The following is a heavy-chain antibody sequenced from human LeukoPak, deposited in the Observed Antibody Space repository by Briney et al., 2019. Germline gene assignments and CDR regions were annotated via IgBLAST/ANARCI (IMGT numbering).Heavy chain of an antibody. CDR2: ISIYNGNT. CDR1: GYTFTNYG. Sequence: ASVKVSCKASGYTFTNYGISWVRQAPGQGLGWMGWISIYNGNTDYAQKLRGRVTMTTDTSTSTAYMELRSLRSDDTAVYYCARITYDFWSGYYMPDDPWGQGTLVTVSS. J-gene: IGHJ5*02. D-gene: IGHD3-3*01. CDR3: ARITYDFWSGYYMPDDP. V-gene: IGHV1-18*01.